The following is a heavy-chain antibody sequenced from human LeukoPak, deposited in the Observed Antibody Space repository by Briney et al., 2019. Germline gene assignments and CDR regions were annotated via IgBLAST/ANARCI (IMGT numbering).Heavy chain of an antibody. CDR3: ARDQGFMITFGGGYDY. D-gene: IGHD3-16*01. CDR1: GYSISSGYY. Sequence: SETLSLTCAVSGYSISSGYYWGWIRQPPGKGLEWIGSIYHSGSTYYNPSLKSRVTISVDTSKNQFSLKLSSVAAADTAVYYCARDQGFMITFGGGYDYWGQGTLVAVSS. J-gene: IGHJ4*02. CDR2: IYHSGST. V-gene: IGHV4-38-2*02.